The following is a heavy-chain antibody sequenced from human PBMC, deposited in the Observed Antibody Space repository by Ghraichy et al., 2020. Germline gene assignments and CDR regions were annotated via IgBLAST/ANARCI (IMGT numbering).Heavy chain of an antibody. Sequence: SGPTLVKPTQTLTLTCSFSGFSLSTRGVGVGWIRQPPGKALEWLALIFWNDDKRYRPSLKTRLTITKDTSKNQVVLTMTNMDPVDTATYYCAHRRGIALAGTNKYNWYFDLWGRGTLVTVSS. CDR2: IFWNDDK. CDR1: GFSLSTRGVG. D-gene: IGHD6-19*01. J-gene: IGHJ2*01. V-gene: IGHV2-5*01. CDR3: AHRRGIALAGTNKYNWYFDL.